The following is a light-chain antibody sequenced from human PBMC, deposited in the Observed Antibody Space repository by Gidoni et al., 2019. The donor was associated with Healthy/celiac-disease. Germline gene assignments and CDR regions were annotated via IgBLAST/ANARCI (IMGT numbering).Light chain of an antibody. CDR3: CSYAGTTTFVV. CDR1: SSDIGAYNV. J-gene: IGLJ2*01. CDR2: EVT. V-gene: IGLV2-23*02. Sequence: QSALTQPASVSGSPGQWITMSCTGTSSDIGAYNVVSWYQQYPGKAPKLIIYEVTKRPSGVSNRFSGSKSGNTASLTISGLQAEDEGDYYCCSYAGTTTFVVFGGGTKLTVL.